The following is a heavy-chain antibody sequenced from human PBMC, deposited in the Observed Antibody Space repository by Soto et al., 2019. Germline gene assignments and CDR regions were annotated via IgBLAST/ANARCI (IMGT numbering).Heavy chain of an antibody. J-gene: IGHJ4*02. CDR3: ARIGRGSVVDN. Sequence: PSETLSLTCTVSGGSISSADYYWSWVRQPTGQGLEWIGNIYYVGTTYYNPSIKSRLTISVDTSNNQFFLKLSSVTAAYTTVYYCARIGRGSVVDNWGQGTLVTVSS. V-gene: IGHV4-30-4*01. D-gene: IGHD3-10*01. CDR1: GGSISSADYY. CDR2: IYYVGTT.